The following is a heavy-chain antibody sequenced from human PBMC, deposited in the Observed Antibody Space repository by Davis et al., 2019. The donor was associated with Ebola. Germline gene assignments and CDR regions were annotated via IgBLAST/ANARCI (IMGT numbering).Heavy chain of an antibody. CDR2: IRYDGSYT. CDR3: AKDLATNYDPLFDY. V-gene: IGHV3-30*02. D-gene: IGHD4/OR15-4a*01. CDR1: GFSFSNYG. J-gene: IGHJ4*02. Sequence: GGSLRLSCAASGFSFSNYGMHWLRQAPGKGLEWVAFIRYDGSYTYYADSVKGRFTISRDNSKNTLYLQMNSLRTEDTALYYCAKDLATNYDPLFDYWGQGILVTVSS.